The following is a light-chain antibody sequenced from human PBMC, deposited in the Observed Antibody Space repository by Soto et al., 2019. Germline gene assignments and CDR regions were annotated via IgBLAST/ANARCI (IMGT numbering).Light chain of an antibody. J-gene: IGLJ3*02. Sequence: QSALTQPASVSGSPGQSITISCTGTSSDVGGYDYVSWYQQHPGKAPKLIIYEVSNRPSGVSNRFSGSKSGNTASLTISGIQTEDEADYYCTSYTNTNTWVFGGGTKLTVL. CDR3: TSYTNTNTWV. V-gene: IGLV2-14*03. CDR2: EVS. CDR1: SSDVGGYDY.